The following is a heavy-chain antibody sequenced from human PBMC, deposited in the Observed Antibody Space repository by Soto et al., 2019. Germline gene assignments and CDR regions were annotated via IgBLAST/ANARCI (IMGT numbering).Heavy chain of an antibody. Sequence: GGSLSLSCAASGFTFSSYIMNLVRQAPGKGLEWVSSISSSSSYIYYADSVKGRFTISRDNAKNSLYLQMNSLRPEDTAVYYCARDRRAAKSPIYYYYGMDVWGQGTTVTVSS. D-gene: IGHD2-15*01. CDR2: ISSSSSYI. V-gene: IGHV3-21*01. CDR1: GFTFSSYI. CDR3: ARDRRAAKSPIYYYYGMDV. J-gene: IGHJ6*02.